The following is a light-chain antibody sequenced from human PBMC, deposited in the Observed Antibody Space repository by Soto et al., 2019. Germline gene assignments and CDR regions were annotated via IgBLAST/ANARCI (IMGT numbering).Light chain of an antibody. V-gene: IGKV1-39*01. Sequence: DIQMTQSPSSLSASVGDRVTITCGASQSISSYLNWYQQKPGKAPKLLIYAASSLQSGVPSRFSGSGSGTDFTLTISSLQPEDFATYYCQQSYSTPDTFGGGTKVEIK. J-gene: IGKJ4*01. CDR3: QQSYSTPDT. CDR1: QSISSY. CDR2: AAS.